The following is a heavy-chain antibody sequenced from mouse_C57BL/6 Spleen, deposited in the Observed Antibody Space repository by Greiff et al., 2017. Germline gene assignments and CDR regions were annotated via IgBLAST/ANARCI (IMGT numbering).Heavy chain of an antibody. Sequence: VQLQQPGAELVKPGASVKLSCKASGYTFTSYWMQWVKQRPGQGLEWIGEIDPSDSYTNYNQKFKGKATLTVDTSSSTAYMQLSSLTSEDSAVYYCASGYYRYFDYWGQGTTLTVSS. CDR2: IDPSDSYT. CDR1: GYTFTSYW. D-gene: IGHD2-14*01. CDR3: ASGYYRYFDY. J-gene: IGHJ2*01. V-gene: IGHV1-50*01.